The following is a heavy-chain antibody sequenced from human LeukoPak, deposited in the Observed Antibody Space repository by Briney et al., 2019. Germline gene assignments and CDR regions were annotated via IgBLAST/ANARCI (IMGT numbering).Heavy chain of an antibody. J-gene: IGHJ4*02. CDR1: GFTFSSSA. CDR3: ARDPTQYLRYGYFDY. Sequence: PGGSLRLSCAASGFTFSSSAMYWVRQAPGKGLEWVSSINNVGSHIYYAGSVRGRFTISRDNAKNLLYLQMDSLRAEDTAVYYCARDPTQYLRYGYFDYWGQGTLVTVSS. V-gene: IGHV3-21*01. CDR2: INNVGSHI. D-gene: IGHD4-11*01.